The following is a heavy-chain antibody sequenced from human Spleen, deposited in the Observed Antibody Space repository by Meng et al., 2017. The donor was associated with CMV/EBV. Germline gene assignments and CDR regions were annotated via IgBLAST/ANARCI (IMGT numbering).Heavy chain of an antibody. CDR3: ARDHITGTTHWFDP. CDR2: IYHSGST. J-gene: IGHJ5*02. CDR1: GGSISSSTW. Sequence: GSGGSISSSTWWSWVRQTPGKGLEWIGEIYHSGSTNYNPSLKSRVTISVDKSKNQFSLKLSSVTAADTAVYYCARDHITGTTHWFDPWGQGTLVTVSS. D-gene: IGHD1-7*01. V-gene: IGHV4-4*02.